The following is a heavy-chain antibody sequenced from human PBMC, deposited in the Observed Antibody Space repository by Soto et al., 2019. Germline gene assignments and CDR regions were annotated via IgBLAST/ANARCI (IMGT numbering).Heavy chain of an antibody. CDR3: ATYCGGDCYSRTHYYYYGMDV. CDR2: IYSGGST. CDR1: GFTVSSTY. V-gene: IGHV3-53*01. J-gene: IGHJ6*02. D-gene: IGHD2-21*02. Sequence: GSLRLSCAASGFTVSSTYMSWVRQAPGRGLGWVSVIYSGGSTYYADSVKGRFTISRDNSKNTLYLQMNSLRAEDTAVYYCATYCGGDCYSRTHYYYYGMDVWGQGTTVTVSS.